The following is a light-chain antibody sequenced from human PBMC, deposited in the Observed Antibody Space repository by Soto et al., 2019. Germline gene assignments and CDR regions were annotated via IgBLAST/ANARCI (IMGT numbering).Light chain of an antibody. CDR2: DAS. J-gene: IGKJ2*01. Sequence: EIVLTQSPATLSLSPGERATLSCRASQSVSSYLAWYQQKPGQAPRLLIYDASNRATGIPARFSGSGSGTDFTLTISSLEPKDFAVYYCQQRNNWPQYTFGQGTKLEIK. V-gene: IGKV3-11*01. CDR3: QQRNNWPQYT. CDR1: QSVSSY.